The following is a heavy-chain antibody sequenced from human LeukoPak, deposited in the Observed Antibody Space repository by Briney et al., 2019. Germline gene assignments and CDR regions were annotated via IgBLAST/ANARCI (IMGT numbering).Heavy chain of an antibody. V-gene: IGHV3-48*03. CDR1: GFTFSSYE. CDR2: ISSSGSTI. J-gene: IGHJ4*02. Sequence: GGSLRLSCAASGFTFSSYEMNWVLQAPGKGLEWVSYISSSGSTILYADSVKGRFSISRDNAKNSLFLQMNSLRAGDTAVYYCAREKASTTGTTDYDYWGQGTQVTVSS. D-gene: IGHD1-1*01. CDR3: AREKASTTGTTDYDY.